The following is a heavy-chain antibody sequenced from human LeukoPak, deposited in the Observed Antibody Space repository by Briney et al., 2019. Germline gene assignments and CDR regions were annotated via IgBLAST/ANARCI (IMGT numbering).Heavy chain of an antibody. Sequence: ASVKVSCKASGYTFTSYGISWVRQAPGQGLEWMGLISAYSGNTNFAQKLQGRVTMTTDTSTSTAYMELRNLRSDDTAVYFCARGADTGSYGSLVYFDYWGQGTLVTVSS. V-gene: IGHV1-18*01. J-gene: IGHJ4*02. CDR3: ARGADTGSYGSLVYFDY. CDR1: GYTFTSYG. D-gene: IGHD3-16*01. CDR2: ISAYSGNT.